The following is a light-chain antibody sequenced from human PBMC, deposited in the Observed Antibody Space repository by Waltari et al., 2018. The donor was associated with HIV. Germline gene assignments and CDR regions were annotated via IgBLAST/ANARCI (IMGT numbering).Light chain of an antibody. CDR3: GTWDNRLTTVV. Sequence: QSVLTQPPSVSAAPGQKVTLPCPGGPSTVRARYVSWYQQLPRTAPKLLISDDDKRPSGIPDRFSGSKSGTSATLGITGLQTGDEADYYCGTWDNRLTTVVFGGGTKLTVL. J-gene: IGLJ2*01. CDR1: PSTVRARY. V-gene: IGLV1-51*01. CDR2: DDD.